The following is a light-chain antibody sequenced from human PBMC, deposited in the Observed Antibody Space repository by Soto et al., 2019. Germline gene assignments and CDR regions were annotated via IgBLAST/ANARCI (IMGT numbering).Light chain of an antibody. CDR3: SSFAGGPYV. CDR1: SSDIGGYNY. Sequence: QSALTQPRSVSGCPGQSVAICCTGASSDIGGYNYVSWYQQHPGRAPKLVIYHVSKRPSGVPDRFSGSKSGNTASLTISGLQAEDEADYYCSSFAGGPYVFGTGTKVTVL. V-gene: IGLV2-11*01. CDR2: HVS. J-gene: IGLJ1*01.